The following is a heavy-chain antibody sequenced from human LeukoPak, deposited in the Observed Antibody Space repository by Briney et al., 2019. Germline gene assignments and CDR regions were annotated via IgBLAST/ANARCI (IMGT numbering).Heavy chain of an antibody. CDR1: GFTFSSYW. Sequence: GKSLRLSCAASGFTFSSYWMTWVRQAPGKGLEWVAIIKQDGSEKYYVDSVKGRFTISRDNAKNSLYLQMNSLRAEDTAVYYCASLYGMDVWGQGTTVTVSS. CDR3: ASLYGMDV. J-gene: IGHJ6*02. V-gene: IGHV3-7*01. CDR2: IKQDGSEK.